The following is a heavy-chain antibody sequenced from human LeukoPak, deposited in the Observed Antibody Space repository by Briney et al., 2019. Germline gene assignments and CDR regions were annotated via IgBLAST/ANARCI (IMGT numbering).Heavy chain of an antibody. CDR3: ASDAPGYSYED. J-gene: IGHJ4*02. Sequence: GASVKVSCKASGGTFSSYAISWVRQAPGQGLEWMGRIIPIRGIANYAQKFQGRVTITADKSTSTAYMELSSLRSEDTAVYYCASDAPGYSYEDWGQGTLVTVSS. V-gene: IGHV1-69*04. CDR1: GGTFSSYA. D-gene: IGHD5-18*01. CDR2: IIPIRGIA.